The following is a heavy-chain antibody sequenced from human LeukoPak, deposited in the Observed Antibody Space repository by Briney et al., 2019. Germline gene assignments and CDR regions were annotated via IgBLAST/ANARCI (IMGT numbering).Heavy chain of an antibody. V-gene: IGHV3-74*01. D-gene: IGHD6-13*01. CDR2: INSDGSST. CDR1: GFTFSSYW. J-gene: IGHJ6*02. Sequence: PGGSLRLSCAASGFTFSSYWMHWVRQAPGKGLVWVSRINSDGSSTSYADSVKGRFTISRDNAKNTLYLQMNSLRAEDTAVYYCARVGWGSGWYNYYYYYGMDVWGQGTTVTVSS. CDR3: ARVGWGSGWYNYYYYYGMDV.